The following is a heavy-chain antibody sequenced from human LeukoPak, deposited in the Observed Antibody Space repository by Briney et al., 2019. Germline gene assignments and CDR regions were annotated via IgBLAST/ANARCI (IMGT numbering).Heavy chain of an antibody. V-gene: IGHV1-69*04. CDR1: GGTFSSYA. J-gene: IGHJ4*02. Sequence: SVKVSCKASGGTFSSYAISWVRQAPGQGLEWMGRIIPILGIANYAQKFQGRVTTTADKSTSTAYMELSSLRSEDTAVYYCARVEGIAAAGSADYWGQGTLVTVSS. CDR2: IIPILGIA. D-gene: IGHD6-13*01. CDR3: ARVEGIAAAGSADY.